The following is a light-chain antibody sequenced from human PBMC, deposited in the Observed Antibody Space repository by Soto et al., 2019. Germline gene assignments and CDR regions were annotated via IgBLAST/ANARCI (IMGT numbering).Light chain of an antibody. J-gene: IGKJ4*01. CDR2: DAS. CDR1: QSIGSY. Sequence: EIVVTQSPATLSLSPGERATLSCRASQSIGSYLAWYQQKPGQAPRLLIYDASNRATGIPARFSGSGSGTDFTLTISSLEPEDVAVYYCQLRSTWPLTFGGGTKVEIK. CDR3: QLRSTWPLT. V-gene: IGKV3-11*01.